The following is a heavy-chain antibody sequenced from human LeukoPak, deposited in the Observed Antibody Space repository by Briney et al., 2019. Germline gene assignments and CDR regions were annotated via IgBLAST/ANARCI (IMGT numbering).Heavy chain of an antibody. CDR3: ATGLRYYGSGSYYP. CDR2: MNPNSGNT. Sequence: GASVKVSCKASGYTFTSYDINWVRQAPGQGLEWMGWMNPNSGNTGYAQKFQGRVTMTRNTSISTAYMELSSLRSEDTAVYYCATGLRYYGSGSYYPWGQGTLVTVSP. CDR1: GYTFTSYD. V-gene: IGHV1-8*01. D-gene: IGHD3-10*01. J-gene: IGHJ5*02.